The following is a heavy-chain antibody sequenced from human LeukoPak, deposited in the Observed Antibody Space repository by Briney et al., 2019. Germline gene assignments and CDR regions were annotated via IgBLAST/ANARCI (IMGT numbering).Heavy chain of an antibody. CDR2: IWYDGSNK. CDR1: GFTFSSYG. Sequence: GGSLRPSCAASGFTFSSYGMHWVRQAPGKGLEWVAVIWYDGSNKYYADSVKGRFTISRDNSKNTLYLQMNSLRAEDTAVYYCARAAPYQLLTTPIDYWGQGTLVTVSS. V-gene: IGHV3-33*01. D-gene: IGHD2-2*01. CDR3: ARAAPYQLLTTPIDY. J-gene: IGHJ4*02.